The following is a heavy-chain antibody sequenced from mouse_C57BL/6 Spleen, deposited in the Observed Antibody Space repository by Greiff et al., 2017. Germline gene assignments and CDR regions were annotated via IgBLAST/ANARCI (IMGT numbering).Heavy chain of an antibody. CDR3: ARYEGYYLYFDV. V-gene: IGHV3-6*01. Sequence: EVQLQQSGPGLVKPSQSLSLTCSVTGYSITSGYYWNWLRQFPGNKLEWMGYISYDGSNNYNPSLKNRISITRDTSKNQFFLKLKSVTTEDTATYYCARYEGYYLYFDVWGTGTTVTVAS. CDR1: GYSITSGYY. D-gene: IGHD2-3*01. J-gene: IGHJ1*03. CDR2: ISYDGSN.